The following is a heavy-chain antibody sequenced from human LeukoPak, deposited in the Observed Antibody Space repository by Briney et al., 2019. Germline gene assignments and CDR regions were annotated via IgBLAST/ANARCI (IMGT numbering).Heavy chain of an antibody. Sequence: GGSLRLSCAASGFTVSSNYMSWVRQAPGKGLEWVPVIYSGGSTYYADSVKGRFTISRDNSKNTLYLQMNSLRAEDTAVYYCAREPVGGVVAEGYFDYWGQGTLVTVSS. V-gene: IGHV3-53*01. J-gene: IGHJ4*02. CDR2: IYSGGST. CDR3: AREPVGGVVAEGYFDY. D-gene: IGHD2-15*01. CDR1: GFTVSSNY.